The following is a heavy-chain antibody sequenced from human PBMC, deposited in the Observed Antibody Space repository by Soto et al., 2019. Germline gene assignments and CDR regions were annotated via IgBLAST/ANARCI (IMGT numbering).Heavy chain of an antibody. CDR1: GGSFSGYF. V-gene: IGHV4-34*01. D-gene: IGHD3-10*01. CDR3: ARGRHFYGIDY. Sequence: SETLSLTCAVVGGSFSGYFWSWVRQPPGRGLDWIGEIDHSGSTNYNPSLKSRVTISVDTSKNQFSLKLSPVTAADTAVYYCARGRHFYGIDYWGQGALVTVSS. CDR2: IDHSGST. J-gene: IGHJ4*02.